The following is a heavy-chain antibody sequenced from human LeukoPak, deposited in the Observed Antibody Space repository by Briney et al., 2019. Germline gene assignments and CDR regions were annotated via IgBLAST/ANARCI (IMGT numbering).Heavy chain of an antibody. Sequence: GGSLRLSCSASGFTFTSYAMHWVRQAPGKGLEYVSAINNNGGTTFYADSVKGRFTISRDNSKNTVYLQMSSLRAEDTAVYYCVKVGTSGWPGPYYFDYWGQGTLVTVSS. CDR3: VKVGTSGWPGPYYFDY. J-gene: IGHJ4*02. D-gene: IGHD6-19*01. V-gene: IGHV3-64D*06. CDR1: GFTFTSYA. CDR2: INNNGGTT.